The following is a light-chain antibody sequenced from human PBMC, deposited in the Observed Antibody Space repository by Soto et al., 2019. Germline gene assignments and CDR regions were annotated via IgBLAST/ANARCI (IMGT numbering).Light chain of an antibody. J-gene: IGKJ5*01. V-gene: IGKV3-20*01. CDR2: GAS. CDR1: QSVSSN. Sequence: EIVMTQSPATLSVSPGERATLSCRASQSVSSNLAWYQQKPGQAPRLLIYGASNRATGIPDRFSGGGSGTDFTLTISRLAPEDFALYYCQHYDTSPITFGQGTRLEIK. CDR3: QHYDTSPIT.